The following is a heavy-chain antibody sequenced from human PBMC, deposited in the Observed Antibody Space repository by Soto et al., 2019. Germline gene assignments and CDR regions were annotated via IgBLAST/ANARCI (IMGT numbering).Heavy chain of an antibody. CDR1: GFSLSTSGVG. Sequence: GSGPTLVNPTQTLTLTCTFSGFSLSTSGVGVGWIRQPPGKALEWLALIYWDDDKRYSPSLKSRLTITKDTSKNQVVLTMTNMDPVDTATYYCAHSLRVEAPNQYYYDSSGPQRGFDYWGQGTLVTVSS. CDR2: IYWDDDK. V-gene: IGHV2-5*02. D-gene: IGHD3-22*01. CDR3: AHSLRVEAPNQYYYDSSGPQRGFDY. J-gene: IGHJ4*02.